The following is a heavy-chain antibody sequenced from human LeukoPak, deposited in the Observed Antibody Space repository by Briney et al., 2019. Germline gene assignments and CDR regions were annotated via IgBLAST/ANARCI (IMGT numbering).Heavy chain of an antibody. CDR1: GFTFSDYF. CDR2: IKRDGSEK. J-gene: IGHJ4*02. CDR3: ARDQGHYYGSGSYYYFDY. V-gene: IGHV3-7*01. D-gene: IGHD3-10*01. Sequence: GGSLRLSCAASGFTFSDYFMSWIRLAPGKGLEWVANIKRDGSEKYYVDSLKGRFTISRDNAKNSLYLQMNSLRAEDTAVYYCARDQGHYYGSGSYYYFDYWGQGTLVTVSS.